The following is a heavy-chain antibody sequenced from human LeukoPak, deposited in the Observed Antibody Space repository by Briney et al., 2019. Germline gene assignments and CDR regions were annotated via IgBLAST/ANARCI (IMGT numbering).Heavy chain of an antibody. J-gene: IGHJ4*01. D-gene: IGHD3-16*01. Sequence: QLGGSLRLSCAASGFIFSNYTMSWVRLTPGKGLEWISAITGSGDTTYYADSVKGRFTISRDNAKNTVYLQMKSLTVEDTGVYYCHGGYAYVRGNFEYWGRGTVVTVSS. CDR1: GFIFSNYT. CDR2: ITGSGDTT. CDR3: HGGYAYVRGNFEY. V-gene: IGHV3-23*01.